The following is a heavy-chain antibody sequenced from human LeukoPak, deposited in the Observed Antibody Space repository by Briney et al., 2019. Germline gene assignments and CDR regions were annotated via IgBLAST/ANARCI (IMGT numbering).Heavy chain of an antibody. V-gene: IGHV3-30*18. CDR3: AKDHPIMITFGGAFDY. CDR1: GFTFSSYG. D-gene: IGHD3-16*01. CDR2: ISYDGSNK. Sequence: GGSLRLSCAASGFTFSSYGMHWVRQAPGKGLEWVAVISYDGSNKYYADSVKGRFTISRDNYKNTLYMQMNRLRAEDTAVYYCAKDHPIMITFGGAFDYWGQGTLVTVSS. J-gene: IGHJ4*02.